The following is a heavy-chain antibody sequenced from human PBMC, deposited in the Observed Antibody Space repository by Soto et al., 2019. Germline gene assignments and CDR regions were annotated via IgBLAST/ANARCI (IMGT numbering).Heavy chain of an antibody. D-gene: IGHD6-13*01. CDR3: ASLPGIAAAGTFVWFDP. J-gene: IGHJ5*02. V-gene: IGHV4-34*01. CDR2: INHSGST. Sequence: SETLSLTCAVYGGSFSGYYWSWIRQPPGKGLEWIGEINHSGSTNYNPSLKSRVTISVDTSKNQFSLKLSSVTAADTAVYYCASLPGIAAAGTFVWFDPWGQGTLVNVSS. CDR1: GGSFSGYY.